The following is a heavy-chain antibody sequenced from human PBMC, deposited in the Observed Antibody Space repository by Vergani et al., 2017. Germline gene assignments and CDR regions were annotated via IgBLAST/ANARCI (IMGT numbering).Heavy chain of an antibody. D-gene: IGHD3-10*01. Sequence: QVRLQESGPGLVKPSETLSLTCSVSGGSMSGYYWSWIRQPPGKELEWIWYRYHSGSTNYNPSLETRVTISGDTSKNQFSLKLNSVTAAGTAVYYGGGGADFYGLGCRLLDLWGQGILVTVSS. CDR3: GGGADFYGLGCRLLDL. V-gene: IGHV4-59*01. J-gene: IGHJ5*02. CDR2: RYHSGST. CDR1: GGSMSGYY.